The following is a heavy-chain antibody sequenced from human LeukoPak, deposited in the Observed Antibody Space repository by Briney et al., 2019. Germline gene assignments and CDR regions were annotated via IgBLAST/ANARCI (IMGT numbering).Heavy chain of an antibody. D-gene: IGHD3-3*01. Sequence: GASVKVSCKASGYTFTSYGISWVRQAPGQGLEWMGWISAYNGNTNYAQKLQGRVTMTTDTSTSTAYMELRSLRSDDTAVYYCARAPGWPNGYDFWSEGSYYFDYWGQGTLVTVSS. CDR2: ISAYNGNT. CDR1: GYTFTSYG. CDR3: ARAPGWPNGYDFWSEGSYYFDY. J-gene: IGHJ4*02. V-gene: IGHV1-18*01.